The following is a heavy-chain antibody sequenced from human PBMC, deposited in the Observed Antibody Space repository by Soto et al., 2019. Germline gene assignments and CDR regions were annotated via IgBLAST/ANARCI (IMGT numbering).Heavy chain of an antibody. D-gene: IGHD3-10*01. CDR1: SGSFSGYY. CDR3: ARGGITMVRGVMSRGLYYFDY. Sequence: WETLSLTCAVYSGSFSGYYWSWIRQPPGKGLEWIGEINHSGSTNYNPSLKSRVTISVDTSKNQFSLKLSSVTAADTAVYYCARGGITMVRGVMSRGLYYFDYWGQGTLVTVSS. CDR2: INHSGST. J-gene: IGHJ4*02. V-gene: IGHV4-34*01.